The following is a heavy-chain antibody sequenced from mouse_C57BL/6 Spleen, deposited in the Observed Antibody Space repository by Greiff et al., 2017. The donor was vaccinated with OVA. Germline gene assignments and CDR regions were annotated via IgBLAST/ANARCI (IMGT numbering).Heavy chain of an antibody. CDR1: GFNIKDDY. CDR2: IDPENGDT. Sequence: VQLQQSGAELVRPGASVKLSCTASGFNIKDDYMHWVKQRPEQGLEWIGWIDPENGDTEYASKFQGKATITADTSSNTAYLQLSSLTSEDTAVYYCTTEGKNYAMDYWGQGTSVTVSS. V-gene: IGHV14-4*01. D-gene: IGHD2-1*01. CDR3: TTEGKNYAMDY. J-gene: IGHJ4*01.